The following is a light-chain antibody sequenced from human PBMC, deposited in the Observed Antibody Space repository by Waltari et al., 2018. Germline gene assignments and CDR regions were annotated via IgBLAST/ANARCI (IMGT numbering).Light chain of an antibody. CDR3: QLWDPKSDDPV. Sequence: SYVLTQPPSVSVAPGQTAKLTCDEENIERPSVQWYQLKPGQAPILIVFGDKNRPSGIPARFSGSNSGDTATLTITSVEAGDEADYYCQLWDPKSDDPVFGGGTKLTVL. J-gene: IGLJ3*02. CDR1: NIERPS. CDR2: GDK. V-gene: IGLV3-21*02.